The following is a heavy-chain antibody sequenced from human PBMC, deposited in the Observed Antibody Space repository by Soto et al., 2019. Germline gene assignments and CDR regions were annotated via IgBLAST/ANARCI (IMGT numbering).Heavy chain of an antibody. Sequence: QVQLVQSGAEVKKPGSSVKVSCKASGGTFSSYAISWVRQAPGQGLEWMGGIIPIFGTANYAQKFQGRVTITADESTNTAYMQLSSLRSEDTAMYYCATQGLPNYSYHGMDVWGQGTTVTVSS. CDR3: ATQGLPNYSYHGMDV. D-gene: IGHD2-2*01. CDR1: GGTFSSYA. V-gene: IGHV1-69*12. J-gene: IGHJ6*02. CDR2: IIPIFGTA.